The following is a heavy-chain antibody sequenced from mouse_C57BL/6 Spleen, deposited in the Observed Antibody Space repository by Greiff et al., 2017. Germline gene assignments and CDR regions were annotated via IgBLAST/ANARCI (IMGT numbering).Heavy chain of an antibody. CDR2: IWRGGST. V-gene: IGHV2-5*01. D-gene: IGHD2-3*01. CDR1: GFSLTSYG. CDR3: AKASDGYYVNYAMDY. J-gene: IGHJ4*01. Sequence: VMLVESGPGLVQPSQSLSITCTVSGFSLTSYGVHWVRQSPGKGLEWLGVIWRGGSTDYNAAFMSRLSITKDNYKSQVFFKMNSLQADDTAIYYCAKASDGYYVNYAMDYWGQGTSVTVSS.